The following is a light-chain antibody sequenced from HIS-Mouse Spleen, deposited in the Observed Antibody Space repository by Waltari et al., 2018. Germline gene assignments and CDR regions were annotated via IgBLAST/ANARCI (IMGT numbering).Light chain of an antibody. CDR2: GAS. CDR3: QQYNNWPPLT. J-gene: IGKJ4*01. Sequence: EIVMTQSPATLYVSPGERATLSCRASQSVSSNLAWYQQKPGQAPRLLIYGASTRATGIPARFSGSGSGTEFTLTISSMKSEDFAVYYCQQYNNWPPLTFGGGTKVEIK. V-gene: IGKV3-15*01. CDR1: QSVSSN.